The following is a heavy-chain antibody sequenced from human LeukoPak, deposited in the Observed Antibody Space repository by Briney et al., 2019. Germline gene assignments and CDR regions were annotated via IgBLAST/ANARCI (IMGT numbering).Heavy chain of an antibody. CDR1: GGSFSGYY. V-gene: IGHV4-34*01. J-gene: IGHJ4*02. Sequence: SETLSLTCAVYGGSFSGYYWSWIRQPPGKGLEWIGEINHSGSTNYNPSLKSRVTISVDTSKNQFSLKLSSVTAADTAVYYCARKGTMVRGVDCWGQGTLVTVSS. CDR2: INHSGST. CDR3: ARKGTMVRGVDC. D-gene: IGHD3-10*01.